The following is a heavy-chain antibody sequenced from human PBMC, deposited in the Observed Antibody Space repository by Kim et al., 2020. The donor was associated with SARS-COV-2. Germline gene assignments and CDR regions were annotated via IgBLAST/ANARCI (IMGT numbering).Heavy chain of an antibody. J-gene: IGHJ3*01. CDR1: GFSFSDAA. V-gene: IGHV3-73*01. D-gene: IGHD1-1*01. CDR2: IRSQPNSCAT. Sequence: GGSLRLSCAASGFSFSDAAIHWVRSPSGKGLTWVGRIRSQPNSCATASAASGRGRFRISREDSKNTGFRQINNRKTENTPVYYCTSVPPTTSAFWDAF. CDR3: TSVPPTTSAFWDAF.